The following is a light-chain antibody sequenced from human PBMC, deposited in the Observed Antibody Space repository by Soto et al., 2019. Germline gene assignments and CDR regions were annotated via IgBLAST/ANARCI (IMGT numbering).Light chain of an antibody. CDR2: DDS. Sequence: YARTQPPSLSLAPGQTARITCGGNNIGSKSVHWYQQRPGQAPVLVVYDDSDRPSGIPERFSGSNSGNMATLTISGVEAGDEADYFCQVWDSGSDHPWVFGGGTK. CDR1: NIGSKS. V-gene: IGLV3-21*02. CDR3: QVWDSGSDHPWV. J-gene: IGLJ3*02.